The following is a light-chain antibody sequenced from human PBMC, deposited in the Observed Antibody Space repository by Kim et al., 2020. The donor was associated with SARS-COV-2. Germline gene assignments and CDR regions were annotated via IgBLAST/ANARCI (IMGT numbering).Light chain of an antibody. CDR2: GAS. Sequence: VSAGEIVISSCRTRQSVSTKLAWYQHKPGQAPRLLIHGASSRATGVPARFTGSGSGTEFTLTISTLQSEDFVLYYCQQYDKWPLTFGGGTKVDIK. CDR1: QSVSTK. J-gene: IGKJ4*01. CDR3: QQYDKWPLT. V-gene: IGKV3-15*01.